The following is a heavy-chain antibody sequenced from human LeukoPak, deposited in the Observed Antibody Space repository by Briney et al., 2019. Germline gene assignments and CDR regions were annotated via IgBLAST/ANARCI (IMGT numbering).Heavy chain of an antibody. D-gene: IGHD6-13*01. CDR2: IKQDGSEK. J-gene: IGHJ5*02. CDR1: GFTFSSYW. CDR3: ARVGIKGIAAARNNWFDP. V-gene: IGHV3-7*01. Sequence: GGSLRLSCAASGFTFSSYWMSWVRQAPGKGLEWVANIKQDGSEKYYVDSVKGRFTISRDNAKNSLYLQMNSLRAEDTAVYYCARVGIKGIAAARNNWFDPWGQGTLVTVSS.